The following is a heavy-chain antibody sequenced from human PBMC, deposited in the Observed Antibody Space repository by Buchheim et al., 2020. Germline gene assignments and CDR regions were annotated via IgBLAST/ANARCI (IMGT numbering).Heavy chain of an antibody. V-gene: IGHV4-34*01. J-gene: IGHJ6*02. CDR2: INHSGST. CDR1: GGSFSGYY. Sequence: QVQLQQWGAGLLKPSETLSLTCAVYGGSFSGYYWSWIRQPPGKGLEWIGEINHSGSTNDNPSLKSRVTISVDTSKNQFSLKLSSVTAADTAVYYCARSGYSSGWYDYYYYGMDVWGQGTT. CDR3: ARSGYSSGWYDYYYYGMDV. D-gene: IGHD6-19*01.